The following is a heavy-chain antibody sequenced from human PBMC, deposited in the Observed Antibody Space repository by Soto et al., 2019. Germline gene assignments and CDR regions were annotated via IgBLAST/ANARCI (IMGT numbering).Heavy chain of an antibody. CDR3: AVHPSNWNLAY. V-gene: IGHV1-69*13. Sequence: SVKVSCKASGYTFTSYGISWVRQAPGQGLEWMGWIIPYFGTADYAQKLQGRVTITADESTSTAYMELSSLRSEDTAVYYCAVHPSNWNLAYWGQGTLVTVSS. D-gene: IGHD1-1*01. CDR1: GYTFTSYG. J-gene: IGHJ4*02. CDR2: IIPYFGTA.